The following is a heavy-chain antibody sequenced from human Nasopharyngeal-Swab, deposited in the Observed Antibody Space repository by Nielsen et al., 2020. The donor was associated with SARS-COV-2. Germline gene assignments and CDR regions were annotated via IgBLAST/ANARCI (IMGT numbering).Heavy chain of an antibody. V-gene: IGHV4-39*07. D-gene: IGHD6-19*01. Sequence: SETLSLTCTVSGGSISSSYYWGWIRQPPGKGLEWIGSIFYSGSTYYNRSLKSRVTISVDTSKNHFSLKLSSVTAADTAVYYCARGYSSGWYPFDYWGQGTLVTVSS. CDR2: IFYSGST. CDR1: GGSISSSYY. CDR3: ARGYSSGWYPFDY. J-gene: IGHJ4*02.